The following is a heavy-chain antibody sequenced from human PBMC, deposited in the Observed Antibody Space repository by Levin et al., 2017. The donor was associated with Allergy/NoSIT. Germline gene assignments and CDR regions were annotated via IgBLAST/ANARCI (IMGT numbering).Heavy chain of an antibody. CDR1: GYSISSGYY. J-gene: IGHJ5*02. CDR3: ARTNIVLMVFDP. Sequence: SSQTLSLTCAVSGYSISSGYYWGWIRQPPGKGLEWIGSIYHSGSTYYNPSLKSRVTISVDTSKNQFSLKLSSVTAADTAVYYCARTNIVLMVFDPWGQGTLVTVSS. D-gene: IGHD2-8*01. V-gene: IGHV4-38-2*01. CDR2: IYHSGST.